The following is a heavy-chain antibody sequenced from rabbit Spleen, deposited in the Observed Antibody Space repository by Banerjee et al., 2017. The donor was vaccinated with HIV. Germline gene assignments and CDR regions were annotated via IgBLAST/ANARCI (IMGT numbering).Heavy chain of an antibody. CDR1: GFSFSAGYY. CDR2: IHGGSLNNI. D-gene: IGHD7-1*01. J-gene: IGHJ4*01. V-gene: IGHV1S40*01. CDR3: ARFYSGYGDFGYAAM. Sequence: QSLEESGGDLVKPGASLTLTCTASGFSFSAGYYMCWVRQAPGKGLEWIACIHGGSLNNIYYASCTKGRFSSSKTSSTTVTLQMTSLTAADTATYFCARFYSGYGDFGYAAMWGQGTLVTVS.